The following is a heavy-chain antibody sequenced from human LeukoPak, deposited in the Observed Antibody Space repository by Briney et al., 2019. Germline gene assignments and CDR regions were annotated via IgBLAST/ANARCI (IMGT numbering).Heavy chain of an antibody. CDR1: GFTFSDYY. CDR2: ISSSSSYI. V-gene: IGHV3-21*01. Sequence: GGSLRLSCAASGFTFSDYYMNWVRQAPGKGLEWVSSISSSSSYIYYADSVKGRFTISRDNAKNSLYLQMNSLRAEDTAVYYCARDWGYSSSWYDYWGQGTLVTVSS. D-gene: IGHD6-13*01. CDR3: ARDWGYSSSWYDY. J-gene: IGHJ4*02.